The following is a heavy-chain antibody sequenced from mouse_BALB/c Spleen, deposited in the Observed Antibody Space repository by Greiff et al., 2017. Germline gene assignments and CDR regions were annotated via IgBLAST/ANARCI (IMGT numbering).Heavy chain of an antibody. J-gene: IGHJ4*01. CDR3: ARGGLRYAMDY. V-gene: IGHV1-20*02. CDR2: INPYNGDT. Sequence: VQLQQSGPELVKPGASVKISCKASGYSFTGYFMNWVMQSHGKRLEWIGRINPYNGDTFYNQKFKGKATLTVDKSSSTAHMELRSLASEDSAVYYCARGGLRYAMDYWGQGTSVTVSS. D-gene: IGHD2-2*01. CDR1: GYSFTGYF.